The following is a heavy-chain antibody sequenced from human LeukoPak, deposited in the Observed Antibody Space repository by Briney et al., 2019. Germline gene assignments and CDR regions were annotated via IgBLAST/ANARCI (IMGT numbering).Heavy chain of an antibody. Sequence: GASVKVSCKASGYTSTSYGISWVRQAPGQGLEWMGWISAYNGNTNYAQKLQGRVTMTTDTSTSTAYMELRSLRSDDTAVYYCARDLYYYDSSGFGDYWGQGTLVTVSS. J-gene: IGHJ4*02. CDR3: ARDLYYYDSSGFGDY. D-gene: IGHD3-22*01. CDR2: ISAYNGNT. CDR1: GYTSTSYG. V-gene: IGHV1-18*01.